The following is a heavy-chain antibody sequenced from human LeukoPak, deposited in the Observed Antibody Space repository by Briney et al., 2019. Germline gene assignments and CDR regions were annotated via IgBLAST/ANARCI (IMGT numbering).Heavy chain of an antibody. V-gene: IGHV3-30*01. J-gene: IGHJ3*02. CDR2: ISYDGSNK. CDR1: GFTFSSYA. CDR3: ARPSSGAFDI. Sequence: GRSLRLSCAASGFTFSSYAMHWVRQAPGKGLEWVAVISYDGSNKYYADSVMGRFTISRDNSKNTLYLQMNSLRAEDTAVYYCARPSSGAFDIWGQGTMVTVSS. D-gene: IGHD6-6*01.